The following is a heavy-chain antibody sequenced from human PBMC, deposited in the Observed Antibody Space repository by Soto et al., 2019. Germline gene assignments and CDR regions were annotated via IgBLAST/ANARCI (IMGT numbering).Heavy chain of an antibody. D-gene: IGHD3-22*01. Sequence: QVHLVESGGGVVQPGESLTLSCVTSGFAFSNSGMHWVRQAPAQGPEWVAIVSADGRIQHYADSVRGRFTISRDTSISMVFLQTASLRGEDTSLYNCAKQADTSYELHHWGQGTRVTVSS. J-gene: IGHJ4*02. V-gene: IGHV3-30*18. CDR2: VSADGRIQ. CDR3: AKQADTSYELHH. CDR1: GFAFSNSG.